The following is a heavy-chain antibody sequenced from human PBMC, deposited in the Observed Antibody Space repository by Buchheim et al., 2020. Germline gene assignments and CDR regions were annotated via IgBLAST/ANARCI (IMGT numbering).Heavy chain of an antibody. J-gene: IGHJ4*02. D-gene: IGHD4/OR15-4a*01. V-gene: IGHV3-7*04. Sequence: EVQLVESGGGLVQPGGSLRLSCAASRFTFGSYWMSWVRQAPGKGLEWVANIKQDGSEKNYVHSVKGRFTVSRDNAKNSLYLQMNSLRAEDTAVYYCVRGARYFDYWGQGTL. CDR3: VRGARYFDY. CDR2: IKQDGSEK. CDR1: RFTFGSYW.